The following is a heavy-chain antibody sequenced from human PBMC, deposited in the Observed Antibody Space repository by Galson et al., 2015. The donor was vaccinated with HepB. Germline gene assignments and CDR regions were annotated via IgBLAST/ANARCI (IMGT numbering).Heavy chain of an antibody. Sequence: SLRLSCAASGFTFTNYSITWVRQAPGKGLEWVSSISSRSTFIFYADSVKGRFTISRDNAKYSVVLQMNSLRAEDTAIYYCAKDLITMIVVVIVGFDYWGQGTLVTVSS. CDR3: AKDLITMIVVVIVGFDY. V-gene: IGHV3-21*01. CDR1: GFTFTNYS. J-gene: IGHJ4*02. CDR2: ISSRSTFI. D-gene: IGHD3-22*01.